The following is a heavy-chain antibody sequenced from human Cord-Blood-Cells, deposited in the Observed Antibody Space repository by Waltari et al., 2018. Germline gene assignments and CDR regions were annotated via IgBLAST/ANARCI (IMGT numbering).Heavy chain of an antibody. V-gene: IGHV4-38-2*01. J-gene: IGHJ4*02. CDR2: IYHSGST. Sequence: QVQLQESGPGLVKPSETLSLTCAVSGYSISSGYSWGWIRQPPGKGLEWIGSIYHSGSTYYNPSLKSRVTISVDTSKNQFSLKLSSVTAADTAVYYCARSYQWLGYFDYWGQGTLVTVSS. CDR3: ARSYQWLGYFDY. D-gene: IGHD6-19*01. CDR1: GYSISSGYS.